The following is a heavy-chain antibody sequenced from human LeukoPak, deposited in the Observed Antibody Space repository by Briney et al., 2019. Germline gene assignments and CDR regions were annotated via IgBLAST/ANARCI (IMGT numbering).Heavy chain of an antibody. CDR3: STDRYYYDSSPRY. D-gene: IGHD3-22*01. CDR1: GSSLSDAW. V-gene: IGHV3-15*07. J-gene: IGHJ4*02. Sequence: GGSLRLSCAASGSSLSDAWMNWVRQPPGKGLEWVGRIKSKTDGGTTDYAAPVKGRFTISRDDSKNTLYLQMDSLTTEDTAVFYCSTDRYYYDSSPRYWGQGTLVTVSS. CDR2: IKSKTDGGTT.